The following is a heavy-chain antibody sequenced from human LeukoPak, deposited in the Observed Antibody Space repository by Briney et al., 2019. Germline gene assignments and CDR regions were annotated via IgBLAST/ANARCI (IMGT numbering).Heavy chain of an antibody. D-gene: IGHD1-26*01. Sequence: PGRSLRLSCVASGFTFTSYGLHWVRQAPGKGLEWVAVIWPDGSNKYYADSVKGRFTISRDDSKSTVYLQMNNLRVYDTALDYCARASGCYDFWGQGTLVTVSS. CDR1: GFTFTSYG. J-gene: IGHJ4*02. CDR2: IWPDGSNK. CDR3: ARASGCYDF. V-gene: IGHV3-33*01.